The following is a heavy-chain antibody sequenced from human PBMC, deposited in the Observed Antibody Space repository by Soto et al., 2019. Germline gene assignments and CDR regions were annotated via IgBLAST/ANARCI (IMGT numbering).Heavy chain of an antibody. D-gene: IGHD3-10*01. CDR2: VSPPFRTS. J-gene: IGHJ6*02. CDR3: ARVLYYGSGSYSPYGMDV. V-gene: IGHV1-69*13. Sequence: SVKVSCKTSGVSFNNNGIGWVRQAPGHGLEWMGGVSPPFRTSNYARKFQGRISITADASTGTVNMELSSLTSEDTAQYYCARVLYYGSGSYSPYGMDVWGQGTTVTVSS. CDR1: GVSFNNNG.